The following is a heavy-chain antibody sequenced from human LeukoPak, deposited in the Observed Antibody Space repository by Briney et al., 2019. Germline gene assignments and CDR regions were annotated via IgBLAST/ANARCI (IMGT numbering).Heavy chain of an antibody. Sequence: GGSLRLSCAASRFTFSSYSMNWVRQAPGKGLEWVSSISSSSSYIYYADSVKGRFTISRDNAKNSLYLQMNSLRAEDTAVYYCARVLRHNNYASDAFDIWGQGTMVTVSS. V-gene: IGHV3-21*04. J-gene: IGHJ3*02. D-gene: IGHD5-18*01. CDR2: ISSSSSYI. CDR1: RFTFSSYS. CDR3: ARVLRHNNYASDAFDI.